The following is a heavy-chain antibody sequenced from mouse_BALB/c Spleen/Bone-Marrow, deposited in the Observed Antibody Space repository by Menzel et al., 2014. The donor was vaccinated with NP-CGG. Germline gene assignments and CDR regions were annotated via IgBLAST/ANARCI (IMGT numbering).Heavy chain of an antibody. J-gene: IGHJ4*01. Sequence: VQLKQSGPGLGEPSQSLSMTCTVSGFSLTSYGVHWVRQPPGKVLEWLGVIWAGGSTNYNSALMSRLSISKDNSKSQVFLKMNSLQTDDTAMYYCARGSYYEGAMDFWGHATSATVSS. D-gene: IGHD1-1*01. CDR2: IWAGGST. CDR3: ARGSYYEGAMDF. CDR1: GFSLTSYG. V-gene: IGHV2-9*02.